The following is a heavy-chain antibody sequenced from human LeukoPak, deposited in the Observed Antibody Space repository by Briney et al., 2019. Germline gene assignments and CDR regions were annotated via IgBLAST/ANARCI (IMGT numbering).Heavy chain of an antibody. CDR2: IYPGDSDT. CDR1: GYCFTSYW. J-gene: IGHJ4*02. Sequence: GESLQISCKGSGYCFTSYWIGWVRQLAGKSLEWMGIIYPGDSDTRYSPYFQGQVTISADKSISTAYLQWSSLKASDTAMYYCARPAYSGSYYFSYWGQGTLVTVSS. V-gene: IGHV5-51*01. D-gene: IGHD1-26*01. CDR3: ARPAYSGSYYFSY.